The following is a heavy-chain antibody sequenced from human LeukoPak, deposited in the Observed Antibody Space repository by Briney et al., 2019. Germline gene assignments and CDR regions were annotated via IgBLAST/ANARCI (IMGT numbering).Heavy chain of an antibody. V-gene: IGHV1-46*01. CDR3: ARSRKQTTVINWFDP. CDR2: INASGGST. Sequence: GPSLKLSCKASGYTFTSFYIHWVPQAPGQRLEWMGIINASGGSTSYAQKCQGRVTMTRDMSTITVYMELSSLRSEDTSVYYCARSRKQTTVINWFDPWGQGTLVTVSS. D-gene: IGHD4-11*01. CDR1: GYTFTSFY. J-gene: IGHJ5*02.